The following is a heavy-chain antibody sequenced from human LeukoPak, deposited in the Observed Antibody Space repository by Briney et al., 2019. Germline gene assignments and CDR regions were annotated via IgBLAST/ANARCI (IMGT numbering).Heavy chain of an antibody. CDR1: GFTLSSRW. CDR3: ATYDSWSGYNIAY. J-gene: IGHJ4*02. CDR2: INRDGSEK. D-gene: IGHD3-3*01. Sequence: GGSLRLSCVVSGFTLSSRWMMWVRQAPGEGLEWMTNINRDGSEKNYVDSVKGRFTITRDNAENSLYLQMNSLKVEDSAIYYCATYDSWSGYNIAYWGQGTLVTVSS. V-gene: IGHV3-7*03.